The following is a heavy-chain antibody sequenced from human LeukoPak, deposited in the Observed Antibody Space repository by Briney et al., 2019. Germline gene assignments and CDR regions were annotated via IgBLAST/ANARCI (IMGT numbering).Heavy chain of an antibody. V-gene: IGHV4-4*02. CDR1: GGSISSSNW. D-gene: IGHD3-10*01. J-gene: IGHJ4*02. Sequence: SETLSLTCAVSGGSISSSNWWSWVRQPPGKGLKWIGEIYHSGSTNYNPSLKSRVTISVDKSKNQFSLKLNSVTAADTAVYYCARDYTRDYYGSGSIDYWGQGTLVTVSS. CDR2: IYHSGST. CDR3: ARDYTRDYYGSGSIDY.